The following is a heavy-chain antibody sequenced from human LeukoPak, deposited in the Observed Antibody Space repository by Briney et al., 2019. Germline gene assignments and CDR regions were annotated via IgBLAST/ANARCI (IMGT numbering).Heavy chain of an antibody. CDR2: INGSGGST. CDR1: GCTFIRYS. D-gene: IGHD6-19*01. Sequence: PGGSLRLSCTASGCTFIRYSMNWVRQAPGKGLEWVGAINGSGGSTYYADCLQGRFTISRDNSKNTLYLQRNSLRAEDTAVYYCAKDQEVTGIAVAGDAYYFDYCGQGSLVTVSS. CDR3: AKDQEVTGIAVAGDAYYFDY. J-gene: IGHJ4*02. V-gene: IGHV3-23*01.